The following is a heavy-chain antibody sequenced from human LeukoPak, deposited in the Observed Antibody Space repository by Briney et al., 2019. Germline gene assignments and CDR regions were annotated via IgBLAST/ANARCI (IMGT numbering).Heavy chain of an antibody. J-gene: IGHJ4*02. CDR1: GGSFSGYY. D-gene: IGHD6-6*01. V-gene: IGHV4-34*01. Sequence: SETLSLTCAVYGGSFSGYYWSWIRQPPGKGLEWIGEINHSGSTNYNPSLKRRVTISVDTSKNQFSLKLSSVTAADTAVYYCARVSRIAARPIDYWGQGTLVTVSS. CDR3: ARVSRIAARPIDY. CDR2: INHSGST.